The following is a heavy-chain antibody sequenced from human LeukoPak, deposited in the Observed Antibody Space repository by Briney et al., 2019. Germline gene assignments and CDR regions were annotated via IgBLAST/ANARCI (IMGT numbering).Heavy chain of an antibody. D-gene: IGHD3-22*01. J-gene: IGHJ5*02. Sequence: GGSLRLSCAASGFTFSNYWMHWVRQAPGKGLVWVSRINSDGSSTNYADSVKGRFTISRDNAKNTLHLQMNSLRAEDTAVYYCARPDYYNSRFDPWGQGTLVTVSS. CDR2: INSDGSST. CDR1: GFTFSNYW. CDR3: ARPDYYNSRFDP. V-gene: IGHV3-74*01.